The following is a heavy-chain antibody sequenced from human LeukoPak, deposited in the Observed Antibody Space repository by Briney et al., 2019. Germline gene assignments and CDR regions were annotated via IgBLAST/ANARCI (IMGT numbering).Heavy chain of an antibody. CDR1: GFTFSSYN. J-gene: IGHJ4*02. CDR2: ITTSSSV. V-gene: IGHV3-48*01. Sequence: PGGSLRLSCAASGFTFSSYNMNWVRQAPGKGLEWVSSITTSSSVFYADSVKGRFTISRDNAQNSLYLQMNSLRADGTAVYYCARRFDSWGRGTLVTVSS. CDR3: ARRFDS.